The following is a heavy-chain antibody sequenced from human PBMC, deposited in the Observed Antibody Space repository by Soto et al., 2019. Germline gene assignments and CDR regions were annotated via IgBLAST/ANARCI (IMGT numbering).Heavy chain of an antibody. Sequence: SETLSLTCTVSGGSISSYYWSWIRQPPGKGLEWIGYIYYSGSTNYNPSLKGRVTISVDTSKNQFSLKLSSVTAADTAVYYCARGYSYGYWFDPWGQGTLVTVSS. CDR3: ARGYSYGYWFDP. CDR1: GGSISSYY. CDR2: IYYSGST. V-gene: IGHV4-59*08. D-gene: IGHD5-18*01. J-gene: IGHJ5*02.